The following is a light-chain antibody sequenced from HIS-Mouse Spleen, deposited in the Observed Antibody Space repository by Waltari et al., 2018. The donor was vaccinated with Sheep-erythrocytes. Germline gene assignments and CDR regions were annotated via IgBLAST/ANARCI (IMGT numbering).Light chain of an antibody. CDR1: QSVSSSY. CDR3: QQYGSSRQQTFT. V-gene: IGKV3-20*01. Sequence: EIVLTQSPGTLSLSPGERATLSCRASQSVSSSYLAWYQQKPGQAPRLLIYGASSSATGIPDRFSGSGSGTHFTLTISRLEPEDFAVYYCQQYGSSRQQTFTFGPGTKVDIK. CDR2: GAS. J-gene: IGKJ3*01.